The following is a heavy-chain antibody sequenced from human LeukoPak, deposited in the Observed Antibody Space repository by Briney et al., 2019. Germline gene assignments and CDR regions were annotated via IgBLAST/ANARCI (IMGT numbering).Heavy chain of an antibody. CDR2: ISGSGGST. CDR3: AKDYEYCSSTSCYPSYYFDY. CDR1: GFTFSSYA. V-gene: IGHV3-23*01. D-gene: IGHD2-2*01. J-gene: IGHJ4*02. Sequence: GGSLRLSCAASGFTFSSYAMSWVRQAPGKGLEWVSDISGSGGSTYYADSVKGRFTISRDNSKNTLYLQMNSLRAEDTAVYYCAKDYEYCSSTSCYPSYYFDYWGQGTLVTVSS.